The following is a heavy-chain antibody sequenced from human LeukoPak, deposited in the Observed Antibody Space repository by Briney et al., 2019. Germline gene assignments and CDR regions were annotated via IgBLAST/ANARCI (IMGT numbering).Heavy chain of an antibody. J-gene: IGHJ4*02. Sequence: PGGSLRLSCAASGFTFSSYSMNWVRQAPGKGLEWVSSISSSSSYIYYADSVKGRFTISRDNAKNSLYLQTNSLRAEDTAVYYCARGFQRWSLYYFDYWGQGTLVTVSS. CDR1: GFTFSSYS. CDR3: ARGFQRWSLYYFDY. V-gene: IGHV3-21*01. CDR2: ISSSSSYI. D-gene: IGHD4-23*01.